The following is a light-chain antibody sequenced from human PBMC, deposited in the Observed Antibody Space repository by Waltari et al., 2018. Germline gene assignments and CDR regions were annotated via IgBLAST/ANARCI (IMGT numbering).Light chain of an antibody. CDR2: LGS. J-gene: IGKJ1*01. CDR3: MQTLQSLWT. CDR1: QSLLQNNGHYY. Sequence: DIVMTQSPLSLPVTPGEPASISCRSSQSLLQNNGHYYLDWYLQKPGQSPQLLIYLGSNRASGVPDRFSGSASGTDFTLKISRVEAEDVGVYYCMQTLQSLWTFGQGTKVELK. V-gene: IGKV2-28*01.